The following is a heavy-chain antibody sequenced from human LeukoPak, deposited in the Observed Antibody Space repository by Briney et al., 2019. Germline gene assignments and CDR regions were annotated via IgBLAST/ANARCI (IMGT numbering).Heavy chain of an antibody. CDR2: ISWNSGSI. V-gene: IGHV3-9*01. D-gene: IGHD1-1*01. CDR1: GFTFDDYA. CDR3: AKDRVQRGYYFDY. J-gene: IGHJ4*02. Sequence: PGGSLRLSCAASGFTFDDYAMHWVRQAPGKGLEWVSGISWNSGSIGYADSVKGRFTISRDNAKNSLYLQMNSLRAEDTALYYCAKDRVQRGYYFDYWGQGTLVTVSS.